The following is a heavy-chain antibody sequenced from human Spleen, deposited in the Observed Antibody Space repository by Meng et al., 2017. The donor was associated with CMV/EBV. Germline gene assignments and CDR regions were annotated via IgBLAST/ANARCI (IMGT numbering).Heavy chain of an antibody. CDR2: ISSDSDTI. D-gene: IGHD3-3*01. J-gene: IGHJ4*02. CDR1: GFIFRDYY. Sequence: GGSLRLSCAASGFIFRDYYMSWIRQTPGKGLEWISYISSDSDTIYYADSVKGRFTIFRDNAKNSPYLQMNSLTVDDTAVYYCVRDAARRFMPPFDYWGQGTLVPSPQ. V-gene: IGHV3-11*04. CDR3: VRDAARRFMPPFDY.